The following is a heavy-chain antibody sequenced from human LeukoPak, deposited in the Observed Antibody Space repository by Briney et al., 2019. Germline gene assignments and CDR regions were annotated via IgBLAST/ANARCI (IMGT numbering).Heavy chain of an antibody. J-gene: IGHJ4*02. Sequence: ASVKVSCKXSGYTFTGYYMHWVRQAPRQGLEWMGYIYPNSGATKYAQKFQGRVTMTRDTSISTAYMELSGLGSDDTAVYYCGTLLSNGPFDYWGQGSLVTVSS. CDR2: IYPNSGAT. V-gene: IGHV1-2*02. CDR1: GYTFTGYY. CDR3: GTLLSNGPFDY.